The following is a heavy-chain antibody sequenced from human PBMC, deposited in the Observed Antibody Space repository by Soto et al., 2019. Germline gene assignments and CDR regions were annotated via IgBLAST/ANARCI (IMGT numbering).Heavy chain of an antibody. CDR1: GVTFSSFA. CDR2: IIPSFRTP. D-gene: IGHD5-12*01. CDR3: ARSTGSGFRPGTHRFNWFDP. Sequence: QVQLVQSGAEVKQPGASVKVSCQASGVTFSSFAISWVRQAPGQGLEWMGGIIPSFRTPNYAQNFQGRVTITADEFTSSVYMELSRLRSEDTAVYYCARSTGSGFRPGTHRFNWFDPWGQGTLVTGSS. V-gene: IGHV1-69*01. J-gene: IGHJ5*02.